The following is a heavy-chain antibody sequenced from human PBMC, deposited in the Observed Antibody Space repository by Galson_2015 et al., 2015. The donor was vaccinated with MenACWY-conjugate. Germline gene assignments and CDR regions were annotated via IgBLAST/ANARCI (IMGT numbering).Heavy chain of an antibody. D-gene: IGHD4-17*01. CDR3: ARDYGDYSIYYYGMDV. CDR1: GFTFSNAW. J-gene: IGHJ6*02. V-gene: IGHV3-30*03. Sequence: LRLSCAASGFTFSNAWMSWVRQAPGKGLEWVAVISYDGSNKYYADSVKGRFTISRDNSKNTLYLQMNSLRAEDTAVYYCARDYGDYSIYYYGMDVWGQGTTVTVSS. CDR2: ISYDGSNK.